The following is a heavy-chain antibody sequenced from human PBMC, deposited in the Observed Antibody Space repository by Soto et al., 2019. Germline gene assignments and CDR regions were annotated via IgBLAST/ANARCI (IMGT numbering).Heavy chain of an antibody. CDR1: GYTFTSYA. CDR2: INAGNGNT. CDR3: AKSATVPAAIAY. V-gene: IGHV1-3*01. J-gene: IGHJ4*02. Sequence: QVQLVQSGAEVKKPGASVKVSCKASGYTFTSYAMHWVRQAPGQRLEWMGWINAGNGNTKYSQKFPGSVTMTRETSASTAYMELSSLRSEDTAVYYCAKSATVPAAIAYWGQGTLVTVSS. D-gene: IGHD2-2*02.